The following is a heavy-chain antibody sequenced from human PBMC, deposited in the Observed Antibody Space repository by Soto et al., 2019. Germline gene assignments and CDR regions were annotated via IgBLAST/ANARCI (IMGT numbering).Heavy chain of an antibody. CDR1: GGSISSYY. J-gene: IGHJ4*02. D-gene: IGHD6-13*01. CDR2: IYYSGST. Sequence: SETLSLTCTVSGGSISSYYGSWIRQPPGKGLEWIGYIYYSGSTNYNPSLKSRVTISVDTSKNQFSLKLSSVTAADTAVYYCARVIGVYSSSWYGGSYYFDYWGQGTLVTVSS. V-gene: IGHV4-59*01. CDR3: ARVIGVYSSSWYGGSYYFDY.